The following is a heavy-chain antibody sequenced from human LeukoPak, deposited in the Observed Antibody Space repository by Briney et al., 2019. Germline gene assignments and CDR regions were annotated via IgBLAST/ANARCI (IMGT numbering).Heavy chain of an antibody. J-gene: IGHJ4*02. CDR2: IRYDGSNK. CDR1: GFTFSSYG. D-gene: IGHD3-10*01. Sequence: GGSLRLSCAASGFTFSSYGMHWVRQAPGKGLEWVAFIRYDGSNKYYADSVKGRFTISRDNSKNTLYLQMNSLRAEDTAVYYCAKDHGSLGELPNHFDYWGQGTLVTVSS. V-gene: IGHV3-30*02. CDR3: AKDHGSLGELPNHFDY.